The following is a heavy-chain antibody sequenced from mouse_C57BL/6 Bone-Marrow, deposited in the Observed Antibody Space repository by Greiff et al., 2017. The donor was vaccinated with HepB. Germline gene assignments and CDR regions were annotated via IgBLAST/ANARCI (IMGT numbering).Heavy chain of an antibody. CDR3: ARSDGYYVPYAMDY. Sequence: EVKLMESGPVLVKPGASVKMSCKASGYTFTDYYMNWVKQSHGKSLEWIGVINPYNGGTSYNQKFKGKATLTVDKSSITAYMELNSLTSEDSAVYYCARSDGYYVPYAMDYWGQGTSVTVSS. J-gene: IGHJ4*01. V-gene: IGHV1-19*01. D-gene: IGHD2-3*01. CDR1: GYTFTDYY. CDR2: INPYNGGT.